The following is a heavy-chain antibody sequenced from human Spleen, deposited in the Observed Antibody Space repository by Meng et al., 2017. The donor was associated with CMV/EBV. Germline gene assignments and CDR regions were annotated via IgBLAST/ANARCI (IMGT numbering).Heavy chain of an antibody. CDR2: ISYDGSNK. J-gene: IGHJ4*02. Sequence: ASGFTFSSYGMHWVRQAPGKGLEWVAVISYDGSNKYYADSVKGRFTISRDNSKNTLYLQMNSLRAEDTAVYYCAKGPYSSSWYLDYWGQGTLVTVSS. D-gene: IGHD6-13*01. CDR3: AKGPYSSSWYLDY. CDR1: GFTFSSYG. V-gene: IGHV3-30*18.